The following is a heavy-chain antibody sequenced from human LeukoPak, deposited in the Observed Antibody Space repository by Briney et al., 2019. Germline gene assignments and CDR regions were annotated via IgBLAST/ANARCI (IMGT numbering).Heavy chain of an antibody. V-gene: IGHV4-38-2*01. CDR2: IYHSGST. Sequence: PSETLSLTCGVSDYPITGGYYWAWIRQPPGKGLEWIGSIYHSGSTYYNPSLKSRVIISVDTSKNQFSLKSSSVTAADTAVYYCARLLDYGARNFDHWGQGTLVTVSS. CDR3: ARLLDYGARNFDH. CDR1: DYPITGGYY. D-gene: IGHD4-17*01. J-gene: IGHJ4*02.